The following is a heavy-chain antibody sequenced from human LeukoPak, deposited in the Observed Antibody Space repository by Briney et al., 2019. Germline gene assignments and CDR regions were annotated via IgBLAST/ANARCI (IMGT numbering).Heavy chain of an antibody. D-gene: IGHD3-9*01. V-gene: IGHV4-59*08. Sequence: PSGTLSLTCTVSGGSISSYYWSWIRQPPGKGLEWIGYIYYSGSTNYNPSLKSRVTISVDTSKNQFSLKLSSVTAADTAVYYCARLPSDYDILTRREDAFDIWGQGTMVTVSS. CDR1: GGSISSYY. J-gene: IGHJ3*02. CDR2: IYYSGST. CDR3: ARLPSDYDILTRREDAFDI.